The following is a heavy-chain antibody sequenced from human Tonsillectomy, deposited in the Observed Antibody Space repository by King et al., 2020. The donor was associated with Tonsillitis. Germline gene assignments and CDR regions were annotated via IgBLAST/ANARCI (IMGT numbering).Heavy chain of an antibody. V-gene: IGHV4-61*02. D-gene: IGHD3-3*01. J-gene: IGHJ3*02. Sequence: VQLQESGPGLVKPSQTLSLTCTVSGGSISSGSYYWSWIRQPAGKGLEWIGHIYTSGSTNYNPSLKSRVTMSVDTSKNQFSLKLSSVTAADTAVYYCAIDDFWSAYYAFDIWGQGTMVTVSS. CDR2: IYTSGST. CDR1: GGSISSGSYY. CDR3: AIDDFWSAYYAFDI.